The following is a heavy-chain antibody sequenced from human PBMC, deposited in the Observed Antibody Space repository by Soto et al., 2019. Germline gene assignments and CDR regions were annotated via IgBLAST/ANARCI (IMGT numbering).Heavy chain of an antibody. CDR1: GFTFSNFA. D-gene: IGHD5-18*01. J-gene: IGHJ4*02. CDR2: ISYDGTNK. Sequence: QEQLVESGGGVVQPGRSLRLSCAASGFTFSNFAMHWVRQAPGKGLEWVAVISYDGTNKDYADSVKGRFTISRDNAKNTLDLKMNSLRADDPAIYYCARDSYGFDYWGQGTLVTVSS. V-gene: IGHV3-30-3*01. CDR3: ARDSYGFDY.